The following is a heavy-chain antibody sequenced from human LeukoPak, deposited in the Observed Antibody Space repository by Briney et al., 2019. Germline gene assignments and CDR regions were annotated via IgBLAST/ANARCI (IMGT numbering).Heavy chain of an antibody. CDR2: IYYSGST. V-gene: IGHV4-30-4*01. CDR1: GGSISSGDYY. CDR3: ARQIGRGLWAFDY. Sequence: SQTLSLTCTVSGGSISSGDYYWSWIRQPPGKGLEWIGYIYYSGSTYYNPSLKSRVTISVDTSKNQFSLKLSSVTAADTAVYYCARQIGRGLWAFDYWGQGTPVTVSS. J-gene: IGHJ4*02. D-gene: IGHD2-21*01.